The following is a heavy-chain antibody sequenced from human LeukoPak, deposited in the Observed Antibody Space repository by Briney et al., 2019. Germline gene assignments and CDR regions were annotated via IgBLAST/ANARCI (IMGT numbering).Heavy chain of an antibody. D-gene: IGHD1-26*01. CDR1: GGSISSYY. V-gene: IGHV4-59*05. J-gene: IGHJ4*02. CDR2: IYYSGST. Sequence: SETLSLTCTVSGGSISSYYWSWIRQPPGKGLEWIGSIYYSGSTYYNPSLKSRVTISVDTSKNQFSLKLSSVTAADTAVYYCARREDAEGYFDYWGQGTLVTVSS. CDR3: ARREDAEGYFDY.